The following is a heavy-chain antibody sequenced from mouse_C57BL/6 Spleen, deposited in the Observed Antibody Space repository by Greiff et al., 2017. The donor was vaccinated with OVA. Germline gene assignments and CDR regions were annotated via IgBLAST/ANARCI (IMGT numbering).Heavy chain of an antibody. CDR1: GYTFTSYW. D-gene: IGHD2-5*01. CDR3: ARGYYSIPFAY. V-gene: IGHV1-61*01. J-gene: IGHJ3*01. CDR2: IYPSASET. Sequence: VQLQQPGAELVRPGSSVKLSCKASGYTFTSYWLSWVKQRPGQGLEWLGNIYPSASETHYNQKFKDKSTLTVDKSSSTAYMQLSSLTSEDSAVYYCARGYYSIPFAYWGQGTLVTVSA.